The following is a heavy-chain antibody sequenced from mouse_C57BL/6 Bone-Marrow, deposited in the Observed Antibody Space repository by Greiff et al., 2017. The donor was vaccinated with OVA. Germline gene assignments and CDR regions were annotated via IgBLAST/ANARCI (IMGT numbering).Heavy chain of an antibody. CDR3: SRIPFYSNPYAMDY. D-gene: IGHD2-5*01. CDR1: GFNIKDYY. V-gene: IGHV14-2*01. CDR2: IDPEHGET. J-gene: IGHJ4*01. Sequence: EVQLQQSGAELVKPGASVKLSCTASGFNIKDYYMHWVKQRTEQGLEWIGRIDPEHGETKYAPKFQGKATITADTSSNTAYLQLSSLTSEDTAVYYCSRIPFYSNPYAMDYWGQGTSVTVSS.